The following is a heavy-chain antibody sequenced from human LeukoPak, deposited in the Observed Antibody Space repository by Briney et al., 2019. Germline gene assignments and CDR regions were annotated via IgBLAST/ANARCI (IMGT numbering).Heavy chain of an antibody. Sequence: ASVKVSCKVSGYTLTELSMHWVRQAPGKGLEWMGGFDPEDGETIYAQKFQGRVTMTEDTSTDTAYMELSSLRSEDTALYYCATDLQLLDAFDIWGQGTMVTVSS. D-gene: IGHD2-2*01. V-gene: IGHV1-24*01. J-gene: IGHJ3*02. CDR3: ATDLQLLDAFDI. CDR1: GYTLTELS. CDR2: FDPEDGET.